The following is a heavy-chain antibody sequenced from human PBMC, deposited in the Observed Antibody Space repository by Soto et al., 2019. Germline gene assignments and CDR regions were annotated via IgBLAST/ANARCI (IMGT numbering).Heavy chain of an antibody. Sequence: XASLRLSCAASGFTFSSYGMHWVRQAAGKGLEGVAVISYDGSNKYYADSVKGRFTISRDNSKNTLYLQMNSLRAEDTAVYYCAKVIRVYYDGVGVDPWGQGTLVTVSS. J-gene: IGHJ5*02. CDR3: AKVIRVYYDGVGVDP. CDR2: ISYDGSNK. D-gene: IGHD3-22*01. CDR1: GFTFSSYG. V-gene: IGHV3-30*18.